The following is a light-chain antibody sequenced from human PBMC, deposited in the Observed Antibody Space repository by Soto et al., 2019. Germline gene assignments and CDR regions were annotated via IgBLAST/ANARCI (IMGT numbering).Light chain of an antibody. CDR3: QQYHNWPRT. V-gene: IGKV3-15*01. J-gene: IGKJ1*01. CDR2: GAS. Sequence: EVVMTQSPATLSVSPGERATLSCRASQSVGSNFAWYQQKPGQAPRLLIYGASTRATDIPGRFSGSGSGTEFTLTISSLQSEDFAVYYCQQYHNWPRTFGQGTKVEIK. CDR1: QSVGSN.